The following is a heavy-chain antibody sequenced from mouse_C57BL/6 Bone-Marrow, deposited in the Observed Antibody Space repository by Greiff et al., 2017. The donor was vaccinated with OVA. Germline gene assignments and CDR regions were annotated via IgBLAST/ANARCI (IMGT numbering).Heavy chain of an antibody. CDR1: GYTFTDYN. V-gene: IGHV1-22*01. CDR3: AEDYDAWFAY. CDR2: INPNNGGT. J-gene: IGHJ3*01. Sequence: VHVKQSGPELVKPGASVKMSCKASGYTFTDYNMHWVKQSHGKSLEWIGYINPNNGGTSYNQKFKGKATLTVNKSSSTAYMELRSLTSEDSAVYYCAEDYDAWFAYWGQGTLVTVSA. D-gene: IGHD2-4*01.